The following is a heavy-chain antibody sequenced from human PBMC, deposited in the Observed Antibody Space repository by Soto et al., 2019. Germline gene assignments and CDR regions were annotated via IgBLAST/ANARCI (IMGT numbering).Heavy chain of an antibody. J-gene: IGHJ4*02. V-gene: IGHV4-31*03. Sequence: QVQLQESGPGLVKPSQTLSLTCTVSGGSISSGGYYWRWLRQHPGEGLEWIGYIYYSGNTYYNPSLKRRVTISVDTSKNQFSLKLSSVTAADKAVYYCAIVESTAMVLFLDYWGQGTLVTVSS. CDR1: GGSISSGGYY. CDR2: IYYSGNT. D-gene: IGHD5-18*01. CDR3: AIVESTAMVLFLDY.